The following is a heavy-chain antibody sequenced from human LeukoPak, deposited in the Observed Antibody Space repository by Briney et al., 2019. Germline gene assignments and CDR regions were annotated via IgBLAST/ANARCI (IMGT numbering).Heavy chain of an antibody. Sequence: PGRSLRLSCAASGFTFNTYGMHWVRQAPGKGLEWVAVIWYDGSNKYYADSVRGRFTISRDNSKNTLYLQMNSLRAEDTAVYYCARAPVIDYYGSGSYFDYWGQGTLVTVSS. V-gene: IGHV3-33*01. CDR3: ARAPVIDYYGSGSYFDY. CDR1: GFTFNTYG. D-gene: IGHD3-10*01. CDR2: IWYDGSNK. J-gene: IGHJ4*02.